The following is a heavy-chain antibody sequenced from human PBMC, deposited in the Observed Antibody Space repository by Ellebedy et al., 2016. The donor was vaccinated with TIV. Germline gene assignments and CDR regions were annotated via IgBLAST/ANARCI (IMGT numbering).Heavy chain of an antibody. CDR2: ISGSSNTK. CDR1: GLTFSKYG. V-gene: IGHV3-48*04. J-gene: IGHJ4*02. Sequence: PGGSLRLSCVASGLTFSKYGMNWLRQAPGKGLEWVSYISGSSNTKHYADSVKGRFTVSRDNAKNSLYLQMNSLRAEDTAVYYCANTPMGRFDYWGQGTLVTVSS. D-gene: IGHD5-18*01. CDR3: ANTPMGRFDY.